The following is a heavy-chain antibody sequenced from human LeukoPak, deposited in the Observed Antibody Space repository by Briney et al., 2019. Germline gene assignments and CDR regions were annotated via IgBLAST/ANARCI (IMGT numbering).Heavy chain of an antibody. D-gene: IGHD3-10*01. J-gene: IGHJ6*02. CDR1: GGSISSSSYY. CDR2: IYYSGST. Sequence: SETLSLTCTVSGGSISSSSYYWGWFRQPPGKGLEWIGSIYYSGSTYYNPSLKSRVTISVDTSKNQFSLKLSSVTAADTAVYYCARDGITMVRGVINYYGMDVWGQGTTVTVSS. V-gene: IGHV4-39*07. CDR3: ARDGITMVRGVINYYGMDV.